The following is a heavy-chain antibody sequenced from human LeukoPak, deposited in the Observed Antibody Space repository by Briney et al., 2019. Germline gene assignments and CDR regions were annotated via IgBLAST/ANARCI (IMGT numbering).Heavy chain of an antibody. J-gene: IGHJ6*03. CDR1: GGSISSGSYY. Sequence: PLQTLSLTCTVSGGSISSGSYYWSWIRQPAGKGLEWIGRIYTSGSTNYNPSLKSRVTISVDTSKNQFTLKLSSVTAADTAVYYCARGFGGSYYYYMDVWGKRTTVTVSS. CDR3: ARGFGGSYYYYMDV. CDR2: IYTSGST. D-gene: IGHD3-3*01. V-gene: IGHV4-61*02.